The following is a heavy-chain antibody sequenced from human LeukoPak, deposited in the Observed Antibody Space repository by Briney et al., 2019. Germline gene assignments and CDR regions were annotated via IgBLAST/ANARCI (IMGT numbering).Heavy chain of an antibody. V-gene: IGHV4-59*01. D-gene: IGHD5-12*01. J-gene: IGHJ4*02. CDR2: IYYSGST. CDR3: ARLRGYSGYDLWGAYFDY. Sequence: SETLSLTCTVSGGSISSYYWSWIRQPPGKGLEWIGYIYYSGSTNYNPSLKSRVTISVDTSKNQFSLKLSSVTAADTAVYYCARLRGYSGYDLWGAYFDYWGQGTLVTVSS. CDR1: GGSISSYY.